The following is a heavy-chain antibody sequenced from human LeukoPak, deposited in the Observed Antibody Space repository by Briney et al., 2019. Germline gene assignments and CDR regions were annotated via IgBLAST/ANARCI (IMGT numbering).Heavy chain of an antibody. CDR3: ARHRYSYGYFEAASFDY. J-gene: IGHJ4*02. V-gene: IGHV4-59*08. Sequence: SETLSLICAVYGGSFSGYYWSWIRQPPGKGLEWIGYIYYSGSTNYNPSLKSRVTISVDTSKNQFSLKLSSVTAADTAVYYCARHRYSYGYFEAASFDYWGQGTLVTVSS. CDR1: GGSFSGYY. D-gene: IGHD5-18*01. CDR2: IYYSGST.